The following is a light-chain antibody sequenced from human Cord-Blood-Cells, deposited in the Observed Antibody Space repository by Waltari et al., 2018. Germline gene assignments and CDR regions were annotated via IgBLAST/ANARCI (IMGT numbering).Light chain of an antibody. V-gene: IGKV1-39*01. CDR2: AAS. J-gene: IGKJ5*01. CDR3: QQSYSTFSIT. CDR1: QSISSY. Sequence: DIQMTQSPSSLPASVGARVTITCRARQSISSYLNWYQQKPGKAPKLLIYAASSLQSGVPSRFSGSGSGTDFTLTISSRQPEEFATYYCQQSYSTFSITFGQGTRLEIK.